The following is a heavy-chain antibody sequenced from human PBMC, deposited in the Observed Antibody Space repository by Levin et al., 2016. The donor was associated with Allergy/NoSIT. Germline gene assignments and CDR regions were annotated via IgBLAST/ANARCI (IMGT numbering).Heavy chain of an antibody. D-gene: IGHD6-13*01. Sequence: WVRQAPGQGLEWMGRIIPILGIANYAQKFQGRVTITADKSTSTAYMELSSLRSEDTAVYYCARDLIGDVAAAGRWFDPWGQGTLVTVSS. V-gene: IGHV1-69*04. J-gene: IGHJ5*02. CDR2: IIPILGIA. CDR3: ARDLIGDVAAAGRWFDP.